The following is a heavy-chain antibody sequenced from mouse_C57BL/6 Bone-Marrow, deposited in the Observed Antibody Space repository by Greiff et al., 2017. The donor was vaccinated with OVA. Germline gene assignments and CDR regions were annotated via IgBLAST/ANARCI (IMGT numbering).Heavy chain of an antibody. CDR3: ARLLDDMDY. D-gene: IGHD2-1*01. V-gene: IGHV5S21*01. CDR1: GFTFSSYA. CDR2: ISSGGDYI. J-gene: IGHJ4*01. Sequence: EVQRVESGAGLVKPGGSLKLSCAASGFTFSSYAMSWVRQTPEKRLEWVAYISSGGDYINYADTVKGRFTISRDNARNTLYLQMSSLKSEDTAMYYCARLLDDMDYWGQGTAVTVSS.